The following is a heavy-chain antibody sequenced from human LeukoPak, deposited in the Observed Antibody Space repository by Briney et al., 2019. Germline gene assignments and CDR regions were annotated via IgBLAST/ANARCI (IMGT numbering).Heavy chain of an antibody. Sequence: PSGTLSLTCTVSGGSISSSSYYWGWIRQPPGKGLEWIGYIYYSGNTYYNPSLKSRVTISVDTSKSQFSLRLNSVTAADTAVYYCARQIIRGQYLIHFDYWSQGTLVTVSS. V-gene: IGHV4-61*05. J-gene: IGHJ4*02. CDR1: GGSISSSSYY. CDR3: ARQIIRGQYLIHFDY. D-gene: IGHD1-26*01. CDR2: IYYSGNT.